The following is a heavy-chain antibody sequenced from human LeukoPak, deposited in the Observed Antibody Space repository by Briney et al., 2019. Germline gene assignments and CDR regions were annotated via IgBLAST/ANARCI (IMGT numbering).Heavy chain of an antibody. CDR1: GFTFSSYG. CDR2: IRYDGSNK. V-gene: IGHV3-30*02. D-gene: IGHD5-12*01. Sequence: GGSLRLSCAASGFTFSSYGMHWVRQAPGKGLEWVAFIRYDGSNKYYADSVKGRFTISGDNSKNTLYLQMNSLRAEDTAVYYCAKDRSDIVATYFDYWGQGTLVTVSS. J-gene: IGHJ4*02. CDR3: AKDRSDIVATYFDY.